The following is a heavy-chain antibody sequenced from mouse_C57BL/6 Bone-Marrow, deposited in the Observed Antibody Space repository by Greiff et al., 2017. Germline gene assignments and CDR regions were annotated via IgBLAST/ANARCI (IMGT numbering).Heavy chain of an antibody. CDR3: ARQEDYYGSSPYYYAMDY. D-gene: IGHD1-1*01. CDR1: GFTFSDYY. Sequence: EVQRVESGGGLVQPGGSLKLSCAASGFTFSDYYMYWVRQTPEKRLEWVAYISNGGGSTYYPDTVKGRFTISRDNAKNTLYLQMSRLKSEDTAMYYCARQEDYYGSSPYYYAMDYWGQGTSVTVSS. CDR2: ISNGGGST. J-gene: IGHJ4*01. V-gene: IGHV5-12*01.